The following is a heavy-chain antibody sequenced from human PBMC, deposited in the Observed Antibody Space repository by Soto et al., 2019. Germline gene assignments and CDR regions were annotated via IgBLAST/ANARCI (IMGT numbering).Heavy chain of an antibody. CDR1: GGSFSGYY. V-gene: IGHV4-34*01. CDR3: ARDKITGLFDY. D-gene: IGHD2-8*02. CDR2: VNHSGST. Sequence: SETLSLTCAVYGGSFSGYYWTWIRQPPGTGLEWIGEVNHSGSTNYNPSLKSRVTISVDTSKNQFSLKLTSVTAADTAVYYCARDKITGLFDYWGQGTLVT. J-gene: IGHJ4*02.